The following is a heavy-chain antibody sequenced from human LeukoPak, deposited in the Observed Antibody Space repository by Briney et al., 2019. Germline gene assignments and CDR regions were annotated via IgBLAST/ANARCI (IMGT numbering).Heavy chain of an antibody. CDR2: IIPILGIA. J-gene: IGHJ5*02. V-gene: IGHV1-69*02. CDR1: GGTFSSYT. CDR3: ARGLCSSTSCYLSWFDP. Sequence: SVKVSCKASGGTFSSYTISWVRQAPGQGLEWMGRIIPILGIANYAQKFQGRVTITADKSTSTAYMELGSLRSEDTAVYYCARGLCSSTSCYLSWFDPWGQGTLVTVSS. D-gene: IGHD2-2*01.